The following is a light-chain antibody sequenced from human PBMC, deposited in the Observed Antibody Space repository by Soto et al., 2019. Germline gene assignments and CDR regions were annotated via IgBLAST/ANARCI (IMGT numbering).Light chain of an antibody. V-gene: IGKV1-8*01. CDR3: QQYYSYPLT. CDR1: QDIASY. CDR2: AAS. Sequence: AIRMTQSPSSFSASTGDRVTITCRASQDIASYLAWYQQRPGKAPKLLIYAASTFQSGVPARFSGSGSGTDFTLTITSLQSEDFATYYCQQYYSYPLTFGGGTKVEI. J-gene: IGKJ4*01.